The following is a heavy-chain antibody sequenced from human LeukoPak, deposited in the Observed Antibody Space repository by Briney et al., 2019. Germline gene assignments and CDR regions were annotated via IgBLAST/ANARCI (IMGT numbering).Heavy chain of an antibody. CDR2: INSDGSYT. V-gene: IGHV3-74*01. J-gene: IGHJ5*02. D-gene: IGHD2-2*01. CDR3: ARSSGTSCFS. Sequence: GGSLRLSCAASGFTLSSYWMHWVSQAPGKGLVWVSRINSDGSYTSYADSVKGRFTVSRDNAKNTLYLQMNSLRAEDTAIYYCARSSGTSCFSWGQGTLVTVSS. CDR1: GFTLSSYW.